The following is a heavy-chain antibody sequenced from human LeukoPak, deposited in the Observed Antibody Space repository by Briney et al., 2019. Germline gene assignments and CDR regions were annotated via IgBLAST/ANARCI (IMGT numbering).Heavy chain of an antibody. D-gene: IGHD6-13*01. CDR3: ARGGYSSSHRLNLNWFDP. CDR1: GGTFSSYA. CDR2: IIPIFGTP. V-gene: IGHV1-69*13. Sequence: SVKVSCKTSGGTFSSYAISWVRQAPGQGLEWMGGIIPIFGTPSYAQKFQGRVTITADESTSTAYMELSSLRSEDTAVYYCARGGYSSSHRLNLNWFDPWGQGTLVTVSS. J-gene: IGHJ5*02.